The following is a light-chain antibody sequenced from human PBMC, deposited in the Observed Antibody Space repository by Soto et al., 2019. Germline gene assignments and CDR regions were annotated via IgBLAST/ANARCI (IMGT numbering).Light chain of an antibody. J-gene: IGLJ2*01. V-gene: IGLV2-14*03. CDR3: SSYSRTTTLVV. Sequence: QSALTQPASVSGSPGQSITISCTGTSRDIGAFTSVSWYQQHPDKDPKLIIYDIIHRPSGVSDRFSGSKSVNTASLTVSGLQPEDEANYYCSSYSRTTTLVVFGGGTKLTVL. CDR2: DII. CDR1: SRDIGAFTS.